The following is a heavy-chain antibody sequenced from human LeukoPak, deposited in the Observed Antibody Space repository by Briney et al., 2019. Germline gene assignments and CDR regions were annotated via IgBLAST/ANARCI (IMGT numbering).Heavy chain of an antibody. CDR3: AKDLVRGVGASVGYMDV. D-gene: IGHD3-10*01. J-gene: IGHJ6*03. Sequence: PGGSLRLSCAASGFTFSSYGVHWVRQAPGKGLEWVAFIRYDGSNKYYADSVKGRFTISRDNSKNTLYLQMNSLRAEDTAVYYCAKDLVRGVGASVGYMDVWGKGTTVTVSS. V-gene: IGHV3-30*02. CDR2: IRYDGSNK. CDR1: GFTFSSYG.